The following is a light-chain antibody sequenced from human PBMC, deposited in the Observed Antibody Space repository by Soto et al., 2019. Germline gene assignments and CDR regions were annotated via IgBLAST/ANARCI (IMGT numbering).Light chain of an antibody. CDR3: QAWDSSTLYV. Sequence: SYAPSQPPSVSVSPGQTASISCPGDNLRDKYVCSYHQKPGQSPVLVIYQDTNRPSGLSERFSGSNSENTATMTNSGTEDMDEADYYCQAWDSSTLYVVGTGTKV. V-gene: IGLV3-1*01. J-gene: IGLJ1*01. CDR1: NLRDKY. CDR2: QDT.